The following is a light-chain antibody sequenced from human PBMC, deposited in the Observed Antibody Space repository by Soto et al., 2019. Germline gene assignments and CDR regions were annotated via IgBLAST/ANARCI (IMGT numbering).Light chain of an antibody. V-gene: IGLV1-40*01. Sequence: QSVLTQPPSVSGAPGQRVTISCTGSSSNIGAGYDVHWYQQLPGTAPKLLIYGNSNRPSGVPDRFSGSKSGTSASLAITGLQAEDEADYSCASWDDTLNAVVFGGGTKLTVL. CDR1: SSNIGAGYD. CDR2: GNS. CDR3: ASWDDTLNAVV. J-gene: IGLJ3*02.